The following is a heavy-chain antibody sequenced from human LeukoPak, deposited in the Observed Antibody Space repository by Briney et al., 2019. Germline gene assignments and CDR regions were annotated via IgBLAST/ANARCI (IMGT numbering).Heavy chain of an antibody. V-gene: IGHV4-4*07. J-gene: IGHJ4*01. CDR3: ARDRGGGTYGFDY. D-gene: IGHD1-26*01. Sequence: PSETLSLTCTVSSGSITNYYWSWIRQPAGKGLEWIGRIFASGSTNHNPSLNSRITMSVDTSKNQFSLKLRSVTAADTAVYYCARDRGGGTYGFDYWGHGTLVTVSS. CDR1: SGSITNYY. CDR2: IFASGST.